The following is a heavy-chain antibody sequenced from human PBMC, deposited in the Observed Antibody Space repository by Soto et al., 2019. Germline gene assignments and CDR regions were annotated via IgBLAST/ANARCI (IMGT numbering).Heavy chain of an antibody. CDR1: GGSVTSGGYH. CDR3: ARDVLGP. J-gene: IGHJ5*02. V-gene: IGHV4-61*08. D-gene: IGHD7-27*01. Sequence: SETLSLTCIVSGGSVTSGGYHWNWIRQSPGKGLEWIGYMYYTGTTNYNPSLRSRVSISIDTSKNQFSLKLTSVTAADTAIYYCARDVLGPWGQGTQGTVSS. CDR2: MYYTGTT.